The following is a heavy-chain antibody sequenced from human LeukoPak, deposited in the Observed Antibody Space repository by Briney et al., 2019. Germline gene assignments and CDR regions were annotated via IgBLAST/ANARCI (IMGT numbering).Heavy chain of an antibody. D-gene: IGHD3-16*01. V-gene: IGHV3-15*01. Sequence: GGSLRLSCAASGFTFSNAWMTWVRQAPGKGLEWVGRIKSKSDAGTTDYAAPVKGRFTISGDDSKNTLYLQMNSLKIEDTAVYYCTTGHYVWGSSCDYWGQGTLVTVSS. CDR2: IKSKSDAGTT. CDR3: TTGHYVWGSSCDY. J-gene: IGHJ4*02. CDR1: GFTFSNAW.